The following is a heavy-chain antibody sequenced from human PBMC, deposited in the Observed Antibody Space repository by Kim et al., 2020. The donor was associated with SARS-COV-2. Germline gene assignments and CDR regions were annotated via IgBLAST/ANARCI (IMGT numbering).Heavy chain of an antibody. J-gene: IGHJ4*02. CDR3: AREWGAYDSSGLYDY. D-gene: IGHD3-22*01. Sequence: QKFQGRVTMTRDTSTSTVYRELSSLRSEDTAVYYCAREWGAYDSSGLYDYWGQGTLVTVSS. V-gene: IGHV1-46*01.